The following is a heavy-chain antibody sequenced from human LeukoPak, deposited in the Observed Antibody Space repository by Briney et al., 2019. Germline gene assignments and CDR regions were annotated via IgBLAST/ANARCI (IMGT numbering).Heavy chain of an antibody. D-gene: IGHD5-12*01. CDR3: TRAHSGYHYYYGMDV. J-gene: IGHJ6*02. V-gene: IGHV1-8*01. CDR2: MNPNIGHT. CDR1: GYTFTSYD. Sequence: ASVTVSCKASGYTFTSYDVNWVRQATGQGLEWMGWMNPNIGHTGYAQKFQGRVTMTRNTSISTAYMELSSVTSEDTAVYYCTRAHSGYHYYYGMDVWGQGTTVTVSS.